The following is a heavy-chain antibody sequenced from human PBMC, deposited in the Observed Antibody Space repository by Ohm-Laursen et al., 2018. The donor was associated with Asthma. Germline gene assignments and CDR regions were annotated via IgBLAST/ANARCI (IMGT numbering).Heavy chain of an antibody. V-gene: IGHV4-31*03. Sequence: TLSLTRTVSGDSISSGNNYWSWIRQHPGKGLEWIGYIYYSGITYSNPSLRSRVSISVDTSKNQFSLKLSPVTAADTAVYYCARGTFYYESTGYYFFDHWGQGALVTVSS. D-gene: IGHD3-22*01. CDR3: ARGTFYYESTGYYFFDH. CDR2: IYYSGIT. J-gene: IGHJ4*02. CDR1: GDSISSGNNY.